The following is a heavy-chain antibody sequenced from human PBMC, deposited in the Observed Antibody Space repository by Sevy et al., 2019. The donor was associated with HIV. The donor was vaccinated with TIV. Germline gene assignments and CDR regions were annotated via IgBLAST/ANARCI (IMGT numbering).Heavy chain of an antibody. CDR3: ARAALTSGYLYYFDY. Sequence: GGYLRLSCAASGFTVSSNYMSWVRQAPGKGLEWVAVISYDGSTTYYADSLKGRFTISRDTSKSTLYLQVNSLRAEDAAVYYCARAALTSGYLYYFDYWGQGTLVTVSS. V-gene: IGHV3-30*03. J-gene: IGHJ4*02. CDR1: GFTVSSNY. CDR2: ISYDGSTT. D-gene: IGHD3-22*01.